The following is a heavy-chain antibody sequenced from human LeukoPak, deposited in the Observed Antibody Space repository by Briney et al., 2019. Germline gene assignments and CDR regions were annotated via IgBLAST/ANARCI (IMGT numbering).Heavy chain of an antibody. V-gene: IGHV1-18*01. J-gene: IGHJ4*02. D-gene: IGHD3-3*01. CDR1: GYTFTNYA. CDR2: ISAYNGNT. CDR3: ARVPYYDFWSGIAY. Sequence: ASVKVSCKASGYTFTNYAINWVRQAPGQGLEWMGWISAYNGNTNYAQKLQGRVTMTTDTSTSTAYMELRSLRSDDTAVYYCARVPYYDFWSGIAYWGQGTLVTVSS.